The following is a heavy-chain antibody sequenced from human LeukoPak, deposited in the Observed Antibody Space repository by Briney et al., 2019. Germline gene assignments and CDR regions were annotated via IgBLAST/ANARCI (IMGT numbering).Heavy chain of an antibody. V-gene: IGHV4-30-4*08. CDR3: ARDRGEYSGSYTSSFYDY. Sequence: SETLSLTCTVSGGSISSGDYYWSWIRQPPGKGLEWIGYIYYSGSTYYNPSLKSRVTISVDTSKNQFSLKLSSVTAADTAVYYCARDRGEYSGSYTSSFYDYWGQGTLVTVSS. J-gene: IGHJ4*02. CDR1: GGSISSGDYY. D-gene: IGHD1-26*01. CDR2: IYYSGST.